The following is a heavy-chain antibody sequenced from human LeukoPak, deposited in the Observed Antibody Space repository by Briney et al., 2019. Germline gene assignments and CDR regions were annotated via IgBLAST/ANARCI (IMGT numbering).Heavy chain of an antibody. J-gene: IGHJ6*03. V-gene: IGHV1-8*01. CDR1: GYTFTSYD. CDR3: ARDEGRWGNYYYYYMDV. Sequence: ASVKVSCKASGYTFTSYDINWVRQATGQGLEWMGWMNPNSGNTGYAQKFQGRVTMTRNTSISTAYMELSSLRSEDTAVYYCARDEGRWGNYYYYYMDVWGKGTTVTVSS. CDR2: MNPNSGNT. D-gene: IGHD4-23*01.